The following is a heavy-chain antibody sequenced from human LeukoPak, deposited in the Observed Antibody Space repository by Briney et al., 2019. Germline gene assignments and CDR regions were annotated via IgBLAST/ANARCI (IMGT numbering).Heavy chain of an antibody. CDR1: GFTFSSHW. J-gene: IGHJ4*02. V-gene: IGHV3-74*01. D-gene: IGHD4-17*01. CDR2: INNDGSST. Sequence: GGSLRLSCAASGFTFSSHWMHWVRQAPGQGLVWVSRINNDGSSTSYADSVQGRFTISRDNAKNAVYLQMNSLRAEDTAVYYCAIFAVTKGYFDYWGQGTLVTVSS. CDR3: AIFAVTKGYFDY.